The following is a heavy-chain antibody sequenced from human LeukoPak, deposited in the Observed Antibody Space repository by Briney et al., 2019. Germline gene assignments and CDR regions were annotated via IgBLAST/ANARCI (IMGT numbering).Heavy chain of an antibody. CDR3: ASMSGSGYTFDY. Sequence: GASVKVSCKASGGTFSSYAISWMRQAPGEGLEWMGGIIPIFGTANYAQKFQGRVTITADKSTSTAYMELSSMRSEDTAVYYCASMSGSGYTFDYWGQGTLVTVSS. CDR1: GGTFSSYA. D-gene: IGHD3-22*01. J-gene: IGHJ4*02. V-gene: IGHV1-69*06. CDR2: IIPIFGTA.